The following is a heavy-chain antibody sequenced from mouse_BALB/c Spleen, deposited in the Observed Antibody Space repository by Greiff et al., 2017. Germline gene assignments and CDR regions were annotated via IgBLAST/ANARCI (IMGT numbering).Heavy chain of an antibody. J-gene: IGHJ4*01. Sequence: EVQLVESGPGLVKPSQSLSLTCSVTGYSITSGYYWNWIRQFPGNKLEWMGYISYDGSNNYNPSLKNRISITRDTSKNQFFLKLNSVTTEDTATYYCATGSYAMDYWGQGTSVTVSS. D-gene: IGHD4-1*01. V-gene: IGHV3-6*02. CDR3: ATGSYAMDY. CDR1: GYSITSGYY. CDR2: ISYDGSN.